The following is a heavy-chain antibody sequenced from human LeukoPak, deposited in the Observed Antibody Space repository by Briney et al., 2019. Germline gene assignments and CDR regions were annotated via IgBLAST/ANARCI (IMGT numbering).Heavy chain of an antibody. CDR1: GFTFSRYS. CDR2: INSRGSDK. D-gene: IGHD2-8*01. V-gene: IGHV3-21*01. Sequence: PGGSLRLSCAASGFTFSRYSMNWVRQAPGKGPEWVSSINSRGSDKYYAGSIKGRFTISRDNAKNSLYLQMDSLRVEDTAVYYCAREGSIVPHQDLDCWGQGSLVTVSS. J-gene: IGHJ4*02. CDR3: AREGSIVPHQDLDC.